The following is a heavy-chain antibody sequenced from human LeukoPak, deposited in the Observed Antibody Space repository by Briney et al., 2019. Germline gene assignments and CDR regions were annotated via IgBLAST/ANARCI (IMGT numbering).Heavy chain of an antibody. V-gene: IGHV4-59*01. CDR1: GGSISSYY. CDR3: ARGSGSYYVGFDY. J-gene: IGHJ4*02. D-gene: IGHD1-26*01. Sequence: PSETLSLTCTVSGGSISSYYWSWIRQPPGKGLEWIGYIYYSGSTNYNPSLKSRVTISVDTSKNQFSLKLSSVTAADTAVYYCARGSGSYYVGFDYWGQGTLVTVSS. CDR2: IYYSGST.